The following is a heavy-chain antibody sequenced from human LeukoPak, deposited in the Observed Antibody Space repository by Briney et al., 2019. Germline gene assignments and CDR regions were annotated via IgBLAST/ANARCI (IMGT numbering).Heavy chain of an antibody. V-gene: IGHV3-11*06. CDR1: GFTFSDYY. Sequence: PGGSLRLSCAASGFTFSDYYMSWIRQAPGKGLEWVSYISSSSSYTNYADSVKGRFTISRDNAKNSLYLQMNSLRAEDTAVYYCARDYDFWSGRTLGYWGQGTLVTVSS. CDR2: ISSSSSYT. D-gene: IGHD3-3*01. J-gene: IGHJ4*02. CDR3: ARDYDFWSGRTLGY.